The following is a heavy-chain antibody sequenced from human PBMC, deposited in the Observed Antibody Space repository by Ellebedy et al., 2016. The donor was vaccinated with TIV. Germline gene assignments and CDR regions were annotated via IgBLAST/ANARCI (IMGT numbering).Heavy chain of an antibody. CDR2: INPNSGGT. Sequence: ASVKVSCKAPGGTFSSYGINWVRQAPEQGLEWMGWINPNSGGTNYAQKFQGWVTMTRDTSISTAYMELSRLRSDDTAVYYCARIVRGGGGYDYWGQGTLVTVSS. V-gene: IGHV1-2*04. J-gene: IGHJ4*02. CDR1: GGTFSSYG. CDR3: ARIVRGGGGYDY. D-gene: IGHD2-21*01.